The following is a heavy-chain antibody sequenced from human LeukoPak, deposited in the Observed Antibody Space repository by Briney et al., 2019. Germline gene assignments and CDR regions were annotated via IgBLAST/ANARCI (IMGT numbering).Heavy chain of an antibody. V-gene: IGHV3-7*03. CDR3: ARGGGLNV. CDR2: INHNGNVN. J-gene: IGHJ6*02. Sequence: PGGSLRLSCAASGFTFSSYWVNWARQAPGKGLEWVASINHNGNVNYYVDSVKGRFTISRDNAKNSLYLQMSNLRAEGTAVYFCARGGGLNVWGQGATVTVSS. D-gene: IGHD3-16*01. CDR1: GFTFSSYW.